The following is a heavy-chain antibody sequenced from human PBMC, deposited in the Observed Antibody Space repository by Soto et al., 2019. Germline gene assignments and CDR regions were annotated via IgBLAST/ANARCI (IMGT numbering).Heavy chain of an antibody. CDR2: IIPIFGTA. J-gene: IGHJ6*02. V-gene: IGHV1-69*13. Sequence: SVKVSCKASGGTFSSYAISWSRQAPGQGLEWMGGIIPIFGTANYAQKFQGRVTITADESTSTAYMELSSLRSEDTAVYYCARELPRKAYYYYGMDVWGQGTTVTVSS. CDR1: GGTFSSYA. CDR3: ARELPRKAYYYYGMDV.